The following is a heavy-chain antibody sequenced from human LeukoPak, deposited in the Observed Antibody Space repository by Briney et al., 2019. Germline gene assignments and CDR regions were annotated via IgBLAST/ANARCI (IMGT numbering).Heavy chain of an antibody. J-gene: IGHJ4*02. D-gene: IGHD3-3*01. CDR3: TRLADFWSGFDY. CDR1: GFSFSSYN. V-gene: IGHV3-21*04. CDR2: ITTTGGSI. Sequence: PGGSLRLSCAASGFSFSSYNMYWVRQAPGQGLEWVSSITTTGGSIYYADSVKGRFTISRDNSKNTLYLQMNSLRAEDTAVYYCTRLADFWSGFDYWGQGTLVTVSS.